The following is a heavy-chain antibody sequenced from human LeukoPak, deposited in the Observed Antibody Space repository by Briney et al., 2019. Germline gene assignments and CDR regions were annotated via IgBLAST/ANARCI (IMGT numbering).Heavy chain of an antibody. CDR1: GFTFDDYA. CDR2: ISWNSGSI. V-gene: IGHV3-9*03. CDR3: AKDEFVASDFTGAFDI. D-gene: IGHD2-8*02. Sequence: GRSLRLSCAATGFTFDDYAMHWVRQAPGKGLEWVSGISWNSGSIGYADSVKGRFTISRDNAKNSLYLQMNSLRAEDMALYYCAKDEFVASDFTGAFDIWGQGTMVTVSS. J-gene: IGHJ3*02.